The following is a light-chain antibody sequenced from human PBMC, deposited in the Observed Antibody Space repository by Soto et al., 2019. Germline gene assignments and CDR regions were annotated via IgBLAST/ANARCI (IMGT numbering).Light chain of an antibody. CDR3: QQYGSP. V-gene: IGKV3-20*01. Sequence: EIVLTQSPGTLSLSPGERPTLSCRASQSVSSSYLAWYQQKPGQAPRLLIYGASSRATGIPDMFSGSGSGTDFTLTIRRLEPEDFAVYYCQQYGSPFGQGTRLEIK. CDR2: GAS. CDR1: QSVSSSY. J-gene: IGKJ5*01.